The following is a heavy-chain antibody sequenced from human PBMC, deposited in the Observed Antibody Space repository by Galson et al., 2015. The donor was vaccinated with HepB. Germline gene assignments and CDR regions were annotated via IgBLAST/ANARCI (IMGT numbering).Heavy chain of an antibody. CDR1: GFTFDGYA. Sequence: SLRLSCAASGFTFDGYAMHWVRQVPGKGLEWVSGINWNGDKVAYADSVKGRSTISRDNAKNSLYLQMNSLRVGDTALYYCAKVGSSGWILWCDYWGQGILVTVSS. CDR3: AKVGSSGWILWCDY. D-gene: IGHD2-21*01. V-gene: IGHV3-9*01. CDR2: INWNGDKV. J-gene: IGHJ4*02.